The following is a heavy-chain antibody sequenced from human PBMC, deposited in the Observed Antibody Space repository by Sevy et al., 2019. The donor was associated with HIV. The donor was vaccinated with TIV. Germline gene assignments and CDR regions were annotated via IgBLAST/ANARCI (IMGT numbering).Heavy chain of an antibody. CDR3: ARVAPHYYDSSGYYFDY. CDR1: GGTFSSYA. J-gene: IGHJ4*02. D-gene: IGHD3-22*01. Sequence: ASVKVSCKASGGTFSSYAISWVRQAPGQGLEWMGGIIPIFGTANYAQKFQGRVTITADESTSTAYMELSSLRSEDTAVSYCARVAPHYYDSSGYYFDYWGQGTLVTVSS. V-gene: IGHV1-69*13. CDR2: IIPIFGTA.